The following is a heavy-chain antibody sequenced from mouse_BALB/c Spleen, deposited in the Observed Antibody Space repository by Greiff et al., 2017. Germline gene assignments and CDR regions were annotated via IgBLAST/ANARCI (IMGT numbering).Heavy chain of an antibody. CDR3: ARHDGYDDYYAMDY. Sequence: DVMLVESGGGLVKPGGSLKLSCAASGFAFSSYDMSWVRQTPEKRLEWVAYISSGGGSTYYPDTVKGRFTISRDNAKNTLYLQMSSLKSEDTAMYYCARHDGYDDYYAMDYWGQGTSVTVSS. V-gene: IGHV5-12-1*01. D-gene: IGHD2-2*01. CDR2: ISSGGGST. J-gene: IGHJ4*01. CDR1: GFAFSSYD.